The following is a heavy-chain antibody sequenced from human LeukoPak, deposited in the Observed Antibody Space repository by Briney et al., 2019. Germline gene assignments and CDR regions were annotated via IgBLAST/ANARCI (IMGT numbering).Heavy chain of an antibody. CDR1: GGSISSYY. Sequence: SETLSLTCTVSGGSISSYYWSWIRQPPGKGLEWIGYIYYSGSTNYNPSLKSQVTISVDTSKNQSSLKLSSVTAADTAVYYCARGSDYDILTGIYYMDVWGKGTTVTVPS. CDR2: IYYSGST. CDR3: ARGSDYDILTGIYYMDV. J-gene: IGHJ6*03. D-gene: IGHD3-9*01. V-gene: IGHV4-59*01.